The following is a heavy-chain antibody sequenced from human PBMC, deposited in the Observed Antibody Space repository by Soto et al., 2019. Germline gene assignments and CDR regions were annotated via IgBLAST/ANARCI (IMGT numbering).Heavy chain of an antibody. Sequence: GSSVKVSFKASGYTFTSYDINLLLHATVQVLEGMGWMNPNSGNTGYAQKFQGRVTMTRNTSISTAYMELSSLRSEDTAVYYCARAYYYDSSGYYWGDYYYYYGMDVWGQGTTVTVSS. V-gene: IGHV1-8*01. CDR2: MNPNSGNT. CDR3: ARAYYYDSSGYYWGDYYYYYGMDV. CDR1: GYTFTSYD. D-gene: IGHD3-22*01. J-gene: IGHJ6*02.